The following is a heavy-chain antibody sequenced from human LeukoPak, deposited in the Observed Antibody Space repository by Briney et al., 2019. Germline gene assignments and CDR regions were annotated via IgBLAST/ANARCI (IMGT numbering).Heavy chain of an antibody. CDR3: ATSPNYDSSGYYF. J-gene: IGHJ4*02. CDR2: INHSGST. D-gene: IGHD3-22*01. V-gene: IGHV4-34*01. Sequence: PSETLSLTCTVSGGSISSYYWSWIRQPPGKGLEWIGEINHSGSTNYNPSLKSRVTISVDTSKNQFSLKLSSVTAADTAVYYCATSPNYDSSGYYFWGQGTLVTVSS. CDR1: GGSISSYY.